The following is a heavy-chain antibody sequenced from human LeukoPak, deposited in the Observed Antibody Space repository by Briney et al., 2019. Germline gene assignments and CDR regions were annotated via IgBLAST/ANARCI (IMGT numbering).Heavy chain of an antibody. CDR3: ARGRRRYYYDSSGYEGRAFDI. CDR2: INHSGST. Sequence: PSETLSLTCAVYGGSFSGYYWSWIRQPPGKGLEWIGEINHSGSTNYNPSLKSRVTISVDTSMNQFSLKLSSVTAADTAVYYCARGRRRYYYDSSGYEGRAFDIWGQGTMVTVSS. D-gene: IGHD3-22*01. J-gene: IGHJ3*02. V-gene: IGHV4-34*01. CDR1: GGSFSGYY.